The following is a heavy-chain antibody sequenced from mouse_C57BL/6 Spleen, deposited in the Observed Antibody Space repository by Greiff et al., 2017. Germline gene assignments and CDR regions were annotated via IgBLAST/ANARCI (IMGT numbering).Heavy chain of an antibody. CDR2: IDPSDSYT. D-gene: IGHD1-1*01. Sequence: VQLQQPGAELVMPGASVKLSCKASGYTFTSYWMHWVKQRPGQGLEWIGEIDPSDSYTNYNQKFKGKSTLTVDKSSSTAYMQLSSLTSEDSAVYYLARSNYYGSSSFAYWGQGTLVTVSA. J-gene: IGHJ3*01. CDR3: ARSNYYGSSSFAY. V-gene: IGHV1-69*01. CDR1: GYTFTSYW.